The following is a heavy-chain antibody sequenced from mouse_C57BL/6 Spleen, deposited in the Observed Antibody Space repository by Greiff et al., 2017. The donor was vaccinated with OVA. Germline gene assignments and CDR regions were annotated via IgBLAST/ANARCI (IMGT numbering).Heavy chain of an antibody. CDR1: GYSFTDYN. CDR2: INPNYGTT. J-gene: IGHJ2*01. D-gene: IGHD1-1*01. Sequence: EVKLMESGPELVKPGASVKISCKASGYSFTDYNMNWVKQSTGKGLEWIGVINPNYGTTSYNQKFKGKATLTVDQSSSTAYMQLNSLTSEDAAVYYGARGTTVEDFDYWGQGTTLTVSS. CDR3: ARGTTVEDFDY. V-gene: IGHV1-39*01.